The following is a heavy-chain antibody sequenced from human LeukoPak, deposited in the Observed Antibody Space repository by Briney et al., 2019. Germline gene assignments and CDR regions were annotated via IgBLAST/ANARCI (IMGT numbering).Heavy chain of an antibody. D-gene: IGHD1-26*01. Sequence: ASVTVSCTASGYSFTSHYMYWVRQAPGQGLEWLGLINPSGSSTLYAQKFQGRVTMTRDMSTTTDYMELSSLRSEDTAVYYCARDNSVGDVAWWFDPWGQGTLVTVSS. CDR2: INPSGSST. CDR3: ARDNSVGDVAWWFDP. J-gene: IGHJ5*02. V-gene: IGHV1-46*01. CDR1: GYSFTSHY.